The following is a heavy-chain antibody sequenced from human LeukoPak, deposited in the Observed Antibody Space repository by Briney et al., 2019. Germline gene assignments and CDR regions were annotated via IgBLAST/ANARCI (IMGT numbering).Heavy chain of an antibody. J-gene: IGHJ4*02. CDR1: GDSVSSNIAA. CDR3: ASGSAAGTAFKI. Sequence: SQTLSLTCAISGDSVSSNIAAWNWIRQSPSRGLEWLGRTYYRSKWYNDYAVSVKSRITFNPDTSKNQFSLHLNFVTPEDTAVYYCASGSAAGTAFKIWGQGTLVTVSS. D-gene: IGHD6-13*01. V-gene: IGHV6-1*01. CDR2: TYYRSKWYN.